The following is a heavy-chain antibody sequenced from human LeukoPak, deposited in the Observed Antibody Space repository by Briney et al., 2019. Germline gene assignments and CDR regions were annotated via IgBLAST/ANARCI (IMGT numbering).Heavy chain of an antibody. CDR2: ISSSGNII. V-gene: IGHV3-11*01. J-gene: IGHJ4*02. CDR1: GFTFSDYN. CDR3: ARVMFGGFIGKFDY. D-gene: IGHD3-16*02. Sequence: PGGSLRLSCAASGFTFSDYNMNWIRQAPGKGLEWVSHISSSGNIIYYVDSVKGRFTISRDNAKNSLYLQMNSLRAEDTAVYYCARVMFGGFIGKFDYWGQGSLVTVSS.